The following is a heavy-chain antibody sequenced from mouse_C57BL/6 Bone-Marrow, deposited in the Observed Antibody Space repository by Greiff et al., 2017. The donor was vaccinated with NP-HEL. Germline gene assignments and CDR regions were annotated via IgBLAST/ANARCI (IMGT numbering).Heavy chain of an antibody. Sequence: EVKLMESGGDLVKPGGSLKLSCAASGFTFSSYGMSWVRQTPDKRLEWVATISSGGSYTYYPDSVKGRFTISRDNAKNTLYLQMSSLKSEDTAMYYCARHNYGSRAWFAYWGQGTLVTVSA. J-gene: IGHJ3*01. CDR3: ARHNYGSRAWFAY. CDR2: ISSGGSYT. V-gene: IGHV5-6*01. D-gene: IGHD1-1*01. CDR1: GFTFSSYG.